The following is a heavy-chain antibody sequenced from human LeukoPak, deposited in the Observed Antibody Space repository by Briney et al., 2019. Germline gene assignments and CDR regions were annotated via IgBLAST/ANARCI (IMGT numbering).Heavy chain of an antibody. CDR3: ARGDGSGSIRYFDWLLGQAYFDY. V-gene: IGHV3-7*01. CDR2: IKQDGSEK. Sequence: PGGSLRLSCAASGFTFSSYWMSWVRQAPGKGLEWVANIKQDGSEKYYVDSVKGRFTISRDNAKNSLYLQMNSLRAEDTAVYYCARGDGSGSIRYFDWLLGQAYFDYWGQGTLVTVSS. D-gene: IGHD3-9*01. J-gene: IGHJ4*02. CDR1: GFTFSSYW.